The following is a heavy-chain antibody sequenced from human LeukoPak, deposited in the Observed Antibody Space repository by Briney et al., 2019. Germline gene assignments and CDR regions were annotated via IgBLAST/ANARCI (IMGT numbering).Heavy chain of an antibody. J-gene: IGHJ4*02. D-gene: IGHD5-18*01. CDR3: ARDSPERGYSYGPLDNYFDY. Sequence: GGSLRLSCAASGFNFSSYWMTWVRQTPGKGLEWVANIKQDGSEKYHVDSVRGRFTISRDNAKNSLYLQMNSLRAEDTAVYYCARDSPERGYSYGPLDNYFDYWGQGTLVTVSS. CDR2: IKQDGSEK. V-gene: IGHV3-7*01. CDR1: GFNFSSYW.